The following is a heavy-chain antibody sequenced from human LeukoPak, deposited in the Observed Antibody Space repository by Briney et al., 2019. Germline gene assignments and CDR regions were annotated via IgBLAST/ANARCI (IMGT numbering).Heavy chain of an antibody. V-gene: IGHV4-59*12. D-gene: IGHD2-15*01. Sequence: SETLSLTCTVSGGSISSYYWSWIRQSPGKGLEWIASMFHSGSTYYNPSLKSRVTISVDKSKNQFSLKLSSVTAADTAVYYCARDGSSIVSLDYWGQGTLVTVSS. CDR2: MFHSGST. CDR3: ARDGSSIVSLDY. J-gene: IGHJ4*02. CDR1: GGSISSYY.